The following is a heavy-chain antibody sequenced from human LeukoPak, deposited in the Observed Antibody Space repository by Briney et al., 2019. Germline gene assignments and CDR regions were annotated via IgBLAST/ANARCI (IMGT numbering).Heavy chain of an antibody. CDR1: GFTFSSYA. J-gene: IGHJ6*02. CDR3: ARDRSSGGPYYYYGMDV. V-gene: IGHV3-30*04. D-gene: IGHD6-19*01. Sequence: GRSLRLSCAASGFTFSSYAMHWVRQAPGKGLEWVAVISYDGSNKYYADSVKGRFTISRDNSKNTLYLQMNSLRSEDTAVYYCARDRSSGGPYYYYGMDVWGQGTTVTVSS. CDR2: ISYDGSNK.